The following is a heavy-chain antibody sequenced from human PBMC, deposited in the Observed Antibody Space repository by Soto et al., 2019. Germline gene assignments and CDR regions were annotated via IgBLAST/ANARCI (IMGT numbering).Heavy chain of an antibody. CDR3: ARAGCDGGSCYTLVGLRYGMDV. CDR2: ISYDKNNK. J-gene: IGHJ6*02. CDR1: GFTFSSYV. Sequence: QVQLVESGGGVVQPGRSLRLSCAASGFTFSSYVMYWVRQAPGKGLEWVAIISYDKNNKYYADSVKGRFTISRDNSKNTVYLQMNSLRCEDTGVYYCARAGCDGGSCYTLVGLRYGMDVWGQGTTVTVSS. V-gene: IGHV3-30-3*01. D-gene: IGHD2-15*01.